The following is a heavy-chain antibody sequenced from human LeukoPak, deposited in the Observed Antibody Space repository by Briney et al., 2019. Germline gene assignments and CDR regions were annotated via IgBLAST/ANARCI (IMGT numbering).Heavy chain of an antibody. Sequence: GGSLRLSCAASGFPFSSYWMSWVRQAPGKGLEWVANIRHDGSETYYVDSLRGRFTISRDNAKNLVYLQMSSLRAEDTAIYYCAKDRYSYAFEYSDSWGQGTLVTVSS. CDR3: AKDRYSYAFEYSDS. J-gene: IGHJ4*02. CDR1: GFPFSSYW. CDR2: IRHDGSET. D-gene: IGHD5-18*01. V-gene: IGHV3-7*01.